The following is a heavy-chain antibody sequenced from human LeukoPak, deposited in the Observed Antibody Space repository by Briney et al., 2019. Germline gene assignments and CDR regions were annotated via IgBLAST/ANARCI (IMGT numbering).Heavy chain of an antibody. Sequence: GASVKVSCKASGYTLTGNYMHWLRQAPGQGLEWMGWINPNSGGTNYAQKFQGRVTITRDTSISTAYMELSRLRSDDTAVYYCARGVYSSGWKDYWGQGTLVTVSS. V-gene: IGHV1-2*02. J-gene: IGHJ4*02. CDR2: INPNSGGT. D-gene: IGHD6-19*01. CDR1: GYTLTGNY. CDR3: ARGVYSSGWKDY.